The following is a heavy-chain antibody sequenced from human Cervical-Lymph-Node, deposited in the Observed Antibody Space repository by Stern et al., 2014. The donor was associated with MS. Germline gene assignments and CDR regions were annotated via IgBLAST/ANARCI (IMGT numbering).Heavy chain of an antibody. J-gene: IGHJ4*02. D-gene: IGHD2-21*01. CDR2: LDWDGDK. Sequence: QVTLSESGPALVKPTQTLTLTCTFSGFSLSTTGMCLSWIRQPPGKALEWLALLDWDGDKYASTALKTRLTISKDTSKNQVVLTMTNMAPLDTATYFCVRAREGYYFDYWGQGIPVTVSS. CDR3: VRAREGYYFDY. CDR1: GFSLSTTGMC. V-gene: IGHV2-70*01.